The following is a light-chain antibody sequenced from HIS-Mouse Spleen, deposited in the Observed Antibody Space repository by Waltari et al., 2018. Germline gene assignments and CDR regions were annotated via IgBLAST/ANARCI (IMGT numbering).Light chain of an antibody. V-gene: IGLV3-1*01. CDR1: QLGDKY. CDR3: QAWDSSTVV. J-gene: IGLJ2*01. Sequence: SYELTQPPSVSVSPGQTASIPCPGDQLGDKYAFGYQQKPGQSPVLVIYQDSKRPSGIPERFSGSNSGNTATLTISGTQAMDEADYYCQAWDSSTVVFGGGTKLTVL. CDR2: QDS.